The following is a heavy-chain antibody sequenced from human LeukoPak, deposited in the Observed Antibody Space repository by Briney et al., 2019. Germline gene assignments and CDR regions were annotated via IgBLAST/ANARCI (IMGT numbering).Heavy chain of an antibody. J-gene: IGHJ4*02. CDR3: AKDGRGSHSSGSNFDS. Sequence: PGGSLRLSCAASGFTFSSFAMSWVRQAPGKGLEWVSSISASGDTTNYADSVKGRFTISRDNSKNTLYLQMNSLRAEDTAVYYCAKDGRGSHSSGSNFDSWGQGTLVTVSS. V-gene: IGHV3-23*01. D-gene: IGHD6-19*01. CDR1: GFTFSSFA. CDR2: ISASGDTT.